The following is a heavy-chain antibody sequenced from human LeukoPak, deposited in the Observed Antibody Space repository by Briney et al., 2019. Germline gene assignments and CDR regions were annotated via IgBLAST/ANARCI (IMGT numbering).Heavy chain of an antibody. CDR3: ARPINSGWYGGFGN. D-gene: IGHD6-19*01. V-gene: IGHV4-4*09. Sequence: SGTLCLTCTVSGCAFTNYDLSWIRQPPGRRLEWVWYIYLGGSTNYKRSIKSRVTIPLDTSKYQFSLKLSSVTAADTGVYYCARPINSGWYGGFGNWGQGTLVTVSS. CDR2: IYLGGST. J-gene: IGHJ4*02. CDR1: GCAFTNYD.